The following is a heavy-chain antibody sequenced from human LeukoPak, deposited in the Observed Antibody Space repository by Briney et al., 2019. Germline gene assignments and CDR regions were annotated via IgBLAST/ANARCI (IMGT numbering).Heavy chain of an antibody. J-gene: IGHJ4*02. Sequence: GGSLRLSCAASGFTVSSNYMSWVRQAPGKGLEWVSVIYSGGSTYYADSVKGRFTISRDNSKNTLYLQMNSLRAEDTAVYYCAKESRLGIAAAGAVSFGYWGQGTLVTVSS. CDR3: AKESRLGIAAAGAVSFGY. D-gene: IGHD6-13*01. V-gene: IGHV3-53*01. CDR1: GFTVSSNY. CDR2: IYSGGST.